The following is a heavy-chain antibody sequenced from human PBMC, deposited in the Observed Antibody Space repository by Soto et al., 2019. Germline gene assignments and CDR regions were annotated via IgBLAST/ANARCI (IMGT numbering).Heavy chain of an antibody. CDR2: INYSGRS. CDR1: GDSSSTYY. V-gene: IGHV4-59*01. D-gene: IGHD2-8*02. CDR3: ARSYCADSVSCNWFDP. J-gene: IGHJ5*02. Sequence: QVQLQESGPGLVKSSETLSLTCSVSGDSSSTYYWGWIRQPPGKGLEWIGYINYSGRSNHNPSRKSRLSISVDASKNQVSLKLTSATAADTAVYYCARSYCADSVSCNWFDPWGQGTLVVVSS.